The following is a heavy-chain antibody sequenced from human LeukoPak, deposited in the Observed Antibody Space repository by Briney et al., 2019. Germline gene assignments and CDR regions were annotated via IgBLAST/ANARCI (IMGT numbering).Heavy chain of an antibody. J-gene: IGHJ4*02. CDR2: MNPNSGKT. Sequence: ASVKVSCKASGYTFTSYDINWVRQATGQGKEGMGWMNPNSGKTGYAQKFQGRVTITRNNYISTAYMELRSLRSEDTAVYYCARGPTHVLLWFGEYWGQGTLVTVSS. D-gene: IGHD3-10*01. CDR3: ARGPTHVLLWFGEY. V-gene: IGHV1-8*01. CDR1: GYTFTSYD.